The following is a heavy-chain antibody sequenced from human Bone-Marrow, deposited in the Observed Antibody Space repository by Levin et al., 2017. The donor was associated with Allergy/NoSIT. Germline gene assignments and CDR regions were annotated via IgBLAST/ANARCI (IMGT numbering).Heavy chain of an antibody. CDR3: ATAKSLWDSCSPYYHFGLDV. J-gene: IGHJ6*02. CDR1: EFTFDDFT. V-gene: IGHV3-9*01. CDR2: ITWDGVSF. Sequence: SCAASEFTFDDFTMHWVRQGPGKGLEWVSSITWDGVSFAYADSVKGRFTISRDNAKNSLYLQMNSLRTEDTALYYCATAKSLWDSCSPYYHFGLDVWGPGTTVIVSS. D-gene: IGHD2-2*01.